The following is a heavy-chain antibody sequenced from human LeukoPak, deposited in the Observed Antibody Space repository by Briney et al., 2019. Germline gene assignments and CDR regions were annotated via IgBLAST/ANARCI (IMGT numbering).Heavy chain of an antibody. V-gene: IGHV3-48*03. J-gene: IGHJ4*02. CDR3: ARDPGSGYEEHFDY. D-gene: IGHD5-12*01. Sequence: GGSLRLSCAASGFTFSSYEMNWVRQAPGKGLEWVSYISSSGSTMYYTDSVKGRFTISRDNAKDSLYLQMNSLRAEDTAVYYCARDPGSGYEEHFDYWGQGTLVTVSS. CDR1: GFTFSSYE. CDR2: ISSSGSTM.